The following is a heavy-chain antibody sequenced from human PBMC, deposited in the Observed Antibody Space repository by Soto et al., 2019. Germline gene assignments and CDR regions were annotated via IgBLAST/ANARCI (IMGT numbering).Heavy chain of an antibody. V-gene: IGHV4-39*01. CDR2: IYYSGST. D-gene: IGHD3-9*01. CDR3: ARARRLGILTVYNWFDP. CDR1: GGSISSSSYY. J-gene: IGHJ5*02. Sequence: KPSETLSLTCTVSGGSISSSSYYWGWIRQPPGKGLEWIGSIYYSGSTYYNPSLKSRVTISVDTSKNQFSLKLSSVTAADTAVYYCARARRLGILTVYNWFDPWGQGTLVSVSS.